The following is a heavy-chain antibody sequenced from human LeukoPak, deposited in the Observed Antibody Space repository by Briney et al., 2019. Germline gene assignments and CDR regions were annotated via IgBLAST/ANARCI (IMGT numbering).Heavy chain of an antibody. J-gene: IGHJ4*02. CDR1: GVSITSYH. V-gene: IGHV4-4*07. D-gene: IGHD3-10*01. CDR2: SRINAGT. Sequence: LETLSLTCSVSGVSITSYHWSWIRQPAGKGLEWIGRSRINAGTNYNPSLKSRVTLSTDTSKNQFSLKLTSVTAADTAMYYCAREKFGVSFDSWGQGTLVTVSS. CDR3: AREKFGVSFDS.